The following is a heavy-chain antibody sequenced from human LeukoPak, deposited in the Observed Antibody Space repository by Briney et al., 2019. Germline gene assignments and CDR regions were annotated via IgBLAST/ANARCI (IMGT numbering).Heavy chain of an antibody. CDR1: GFTFSSYS. CDR2: ISSSSSYI. D-gene: IGHD1-26*01. J-gene: IGHJ4*02. CDR3: ARDLLVGAHFDY. Sequence: GGSLRLSCAASGFTFSSYSMNWVRQAPGKGLEWVSSISSSSSYIYYADSVKGRFTISRDNAKNSLYLQMNSLRAEDTAVYYCARDLLVGAHFDYWGQGTPVTVSS. V-gene: IGHV3-21*01.